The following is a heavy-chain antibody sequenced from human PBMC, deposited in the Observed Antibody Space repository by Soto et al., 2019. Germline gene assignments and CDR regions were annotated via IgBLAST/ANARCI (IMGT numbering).Heavy chain of an antibody. D-gene: IGHD2-2*01. V-gene: IGHV1-18*01. J-gene: IGHJ5*02. CDR2: ISAYNGNT. CDR3: ARDRRKGIVVVPAATQGWFDP. CDR1: GYTFTSYG. Sequence: ASVKVSCKASGYTFTSYGISWVRQAPGQGLEWMGWISAYNGNTNYAQKLQGRVTMTTDTSTSTAYMELSSLRSEDTAVYYCARDRRKGIVVVPAATQGWFDPWGQGTLVTVSS.